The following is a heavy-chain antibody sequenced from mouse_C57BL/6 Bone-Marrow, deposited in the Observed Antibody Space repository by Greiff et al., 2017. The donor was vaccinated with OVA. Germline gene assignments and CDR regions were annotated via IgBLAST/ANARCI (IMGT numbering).Heavy chain of an antibody. CDR3: AREYYYWYFDV. Sequence: EVHLVESGGGLVKPGGSLKLSCAASGFTFSSYAMSWVRQTPEKRLEWVATISDGGSYTYYPDNVKGRFTISRDNAKNNLYLQMSHLKSEDTAMYYCAREYYYWYFDVWGTGTTVTVSS. CDR2: ISDGGSYT. V-gene: IGHV5-4*01. D-gene: IGHD1-1*01. J-gene: IGHJ1*03. CDR1: GFTFSSYA.